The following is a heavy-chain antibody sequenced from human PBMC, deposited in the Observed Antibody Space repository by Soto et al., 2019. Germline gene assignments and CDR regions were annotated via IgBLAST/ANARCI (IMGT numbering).Heavy chain of an antibody. V-gene: IGHV3-48*02. Sequence: EVQLVESGGGLVQSGGSLRLSCAASGFTFSSYSMNWVCQAPGKGLEWVSYISSSSSTIYYADSVKGRFTISRDNAKNSLYLQMNSLRDEDTAVYYCARDLSSGWYAFFDYWGQGTLVTVSS. D-gene: IGHD6-19*01. CDR1: GFTFSSYS. J-gene: IGHJ4*02. CDR2: ISSSSSTI. CDR3: ARDLSSGWYAFFDY.